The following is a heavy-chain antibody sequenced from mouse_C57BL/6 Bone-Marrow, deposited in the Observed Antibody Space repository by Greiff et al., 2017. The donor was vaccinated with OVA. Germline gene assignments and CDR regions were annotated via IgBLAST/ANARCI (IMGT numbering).Heavy chain of an antibody. V-gene: IGHV1-54*01. CDR2: INPGSGGT. Sequence: QVQLQQSGAELVRPGTSVKVSCKASGYAFTNYLIEWVKQRPGQGLEWIGVINPGSGGTIYNEKFKGKATLTADKSSSTAYMQLSSLTSEDSAVYFCARWGYYVSMDYWGQGTSVTVSS. J-gene: IGHJ4*01. CDR1: GYAFTNYL. CDR3: ARWGYYVSMDY. D-gene: IGHD2-1*01.